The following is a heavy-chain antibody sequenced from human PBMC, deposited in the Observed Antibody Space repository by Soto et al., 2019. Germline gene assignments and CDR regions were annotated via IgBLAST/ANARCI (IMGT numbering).Heavy chain of an antibody. CDR1: GFTFSSFP. CDR2: MSGSGSST. D-gene: IGHD3-10*01. V-gene: IGHV3-23*01. Sequence: PGGSLRLSCVGSGFTFSSFPLTWVRQAPGKGLEWVSVMSGSGSSTYYADSVKGRFLISRDNSKNTLYLQMNSLRAEDTAVYYCARESGVWFEDFSDVYKYNWFDSWGQGALVTVSS. CDR3: ARESGVWFEDFSDVYKYNWFDS. J-gene: IGHJ5*01.